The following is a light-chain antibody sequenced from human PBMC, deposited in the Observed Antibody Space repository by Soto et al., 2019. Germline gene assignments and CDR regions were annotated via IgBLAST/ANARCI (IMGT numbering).Light chain of an antibody. CDR1: SSNIGAHYD. Sequence: QSVLTQPPSVSGAPGQRVTISCTGSSSNIGAHYDVHWYQQLPGTAPKLLIYGNSNRPSGVPDRFSGSKSGTSASLAITGLQAEDEADYYCSSPAGSNNLFVFGTGTKLTVL. J-gene: IGLJ1*01. CDR2: GNS. CDR3: SSPAGSNNLFV. V-gene: IGLV1-40*01.